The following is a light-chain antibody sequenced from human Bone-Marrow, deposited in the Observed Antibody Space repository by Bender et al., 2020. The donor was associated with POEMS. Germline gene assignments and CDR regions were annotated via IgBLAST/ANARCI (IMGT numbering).Light chain of an antibody. CDR1: SSDVAVFNY. Sequence: QSALTQPASVSGSPGQSITISCTGTSSDVAVFNYVSWYQQHPGKAPKLMIYGVTNRPSGVSNRFSGSKSGNTASLTISGLQAEDEADYYCSSYTGSSTPWVFGGGTKLTVL. CDR3: SSYTGSSTPWV. CDR2: GVT. J-gene: IGLJ3*02. V-gene: IGLV2-14*01.